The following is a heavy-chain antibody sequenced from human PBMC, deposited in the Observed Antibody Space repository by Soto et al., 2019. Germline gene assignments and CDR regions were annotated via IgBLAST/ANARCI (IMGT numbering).Heavy chain of an antibody. CDR3: ARALGELFLGANAFDI. CDR2: ISAYNGNT. Sequence: ASVKVSCKASGYTFTSYGISWVRQAPGQGLEWMGWISAYNGNTNYAQKLQGRVTMTTDTSTSTAYMELRSLRSDDTAVYYCARALGELFLGANAFDIWGQGTMVTVSS. J-gene: IGHJ3*02. CDR1: GYTFTSYG. V-gene: IGHV1-18*01. D-gene: IGHD3-16*01.